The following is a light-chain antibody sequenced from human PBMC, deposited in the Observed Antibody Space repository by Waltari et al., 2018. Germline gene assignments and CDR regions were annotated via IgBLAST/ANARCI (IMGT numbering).Light chain of an antibody. J-gene: IGKJ4*01. CDR2: GAS. Sequence: ILTQSPATLSLSPGERATLSCRASQSVSSYLAWYQQKPGQAPRLLIYGASSRAAGMPDRFSGSGSGTEFTLTISSLEPEDFAVYYCQKYSSSPVTFGGGTKVEIK. V-gene: IGKV3-20*01. CDR3: QKYSSSPVT. CDR1: QSVSSY.